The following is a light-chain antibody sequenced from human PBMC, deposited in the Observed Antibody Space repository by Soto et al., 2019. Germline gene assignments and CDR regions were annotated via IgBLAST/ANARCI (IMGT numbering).Light chain of an antibody. V-gene: IGKV1-27*01. CDR2: SAS. J-gene: IGKJ5*01. CDR3: QKYNSALT. Sequence: DIQMPQSPSSLSASVGDRITITCRASQDIINYLALYQQKPGKVPKLLIYSASILQSGVPSRFSGSVFGTDCTLTISGLQPEDGANYFCQKYNSALTFGQGPRLEIK. CDR1: QDIINY.